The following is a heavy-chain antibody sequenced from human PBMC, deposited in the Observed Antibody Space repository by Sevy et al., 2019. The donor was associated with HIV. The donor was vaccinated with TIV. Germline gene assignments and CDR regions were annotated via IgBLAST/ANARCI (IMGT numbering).Heavy chain of an antibody. V-gene: IGHV3-30*03. D-gene: IGHD1-26*01. CDR2: ISHDGINE. CDR3: AHAYSGSYSHSYLYALDV. J-gene: IGHJ6*02. CDR1: GFSFSYYG. Sequence: GGSLRLSCIGSGFSFSYYGIHWVRQSPGKGLDWVALISHDGINEYYADSVKGRFTMSRDNSKNTVYLEMNSLRNEDTAIYFCAHAYSGSYSHSYLYALDVWGQGTTVTVSS.